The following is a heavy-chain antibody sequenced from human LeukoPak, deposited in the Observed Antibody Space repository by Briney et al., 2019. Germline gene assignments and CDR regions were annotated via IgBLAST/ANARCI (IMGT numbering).Heavy chain of an antibody. CDR3: ATVGCSGGSCYYFDY. J-gene: IGHJ4*02. Sequence: GASVKVSCKASGYTFTGYYMHWVRQAPGKGLEWMGGFDPEDGETIYAQKFQGRVTMTEDTSTDTAYMELSSLRSEDTAVYYCATVGCSGGSCYYFDYWGQGTLVTVSS. V-gene: IGHV1-24*01. CDR2: FDPEDGET. D-gene: IGHD2-15*01. CDR1: GYTFTGYY.